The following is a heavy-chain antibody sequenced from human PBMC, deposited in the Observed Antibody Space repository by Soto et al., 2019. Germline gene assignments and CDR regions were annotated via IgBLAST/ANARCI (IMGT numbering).Heavy chain of an antibody. V-gene: IGHV1-69*01. D-gene: IGHD6-19*01. CDR1: GGTFSSYA. J-gene: IGHJ4*02. Sequence: QVQLVQSGAEVKKPGSSVKVSCKASGGTFSSYAISWVRQAPGQGLEWMGGIIPIFGTANYAQKFQGRVTITADESTSTAYMELSSLSSEDTAVYYCARGKAVAGTISYYFDYWCQGTLVPVSS. CDR3: ARGKAVAGTISYYFDY. CDR2: IIPIFGTA.